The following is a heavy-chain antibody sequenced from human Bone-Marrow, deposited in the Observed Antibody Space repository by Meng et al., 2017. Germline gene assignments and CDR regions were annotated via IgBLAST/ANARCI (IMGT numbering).Heavy chain of an antibody. Sequence: QVQLQQWGAGLLKPSETLSLTCDVSGASLNVYYWTWIRQPPGKGLEWIGEINHSGSPDYNTSLKSRVTISVDTSKNQFSLKLSSVTAADTAVYYCARGQLILRNWGQGTLVT. CDR1: GASLNVYY. CDR3: ARGQLILRN. D-gene: IGHD2/OR15-2a*01. J-gene: IGHJ4*02. CDR2: INHSGSP. V-gene: IGHV4-34*01.